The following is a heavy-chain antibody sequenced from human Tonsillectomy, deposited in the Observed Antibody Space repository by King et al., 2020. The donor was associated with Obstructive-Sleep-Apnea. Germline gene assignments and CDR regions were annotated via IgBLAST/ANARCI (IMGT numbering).Heavy chain of an antibody. CDR3: ARLPGGNYGMDV. J-gene: IGHJ6*02. Sequence: VQLQESGPGLVKPSQTLSLTCTVSVGSISGGGYYWNWIRQHPGKGLEWIGYSYYSGSTDYNPSLKSRVTISVDSSKNQVSLNLSSVGAAETAVYYCARLPGGNYGMDVWGQGTTVTVSS. CDR1: VGSISGGGYY. CDR2: SYYSGST. D-gene: IGHD3-16*01. V-gene: IGHV4-31*03.